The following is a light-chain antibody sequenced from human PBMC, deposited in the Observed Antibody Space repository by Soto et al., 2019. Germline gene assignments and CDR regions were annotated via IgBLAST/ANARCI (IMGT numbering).Light chain of an antibody. CDR2: DTS. CDR3: HKYFTPQT. CDR1: QDISNF. Sequence: DVQMTQSPSSLSASVGDRVTITCRATQDISNFLAWYQQKPGKVPQLLIYDTSTLQSGVPSRFSGSGSGTDFTLTISSLQPEDVATYYCHKYFTPQTFGQGTRLDLK. J-gene: IGKJ1*01. V-gene: IGKV1-27*01.